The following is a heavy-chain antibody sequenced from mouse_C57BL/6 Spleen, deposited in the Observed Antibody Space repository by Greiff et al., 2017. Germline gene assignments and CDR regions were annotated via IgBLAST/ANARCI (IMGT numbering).Heavy chain of an antibody. J-gene: IGHJ4*01. CDR3: TTFITTVVEYYYAMDY. D-gene: IGHD1-1*01. Sequence: EVQLQQSGAELVRPGASVKLSCTASGFNIKDDYMHWVKPRPEQGLEWIGWIDPENGDTEYASKFQGKATITADTSANTAYLQLSSLTSEDTAVYYCTTFITTVVEYYYAMDYWGQGTSVTVSS. CDR1: GFNIKDDY. V-gene: IGHV14-4*01. CDR2: IDPENGDT.